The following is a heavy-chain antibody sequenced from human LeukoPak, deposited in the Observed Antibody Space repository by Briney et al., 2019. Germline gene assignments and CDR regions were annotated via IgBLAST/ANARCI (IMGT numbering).Heavy chain of an antibody. CDR2: IIPILGIA. D-gene: IGHD5-12*01. Sequence: SVKDSCKASGGTFSSYTISWVRQAPGQALELMGRIIPILGIANYAQKFQGRVTITADKSTSIAYMERSSLRSEDTAVYYCASGDPVATAFFEAIDYWGQGTLVTVSS. CDR1: GGTFSSYT. J-gene: IGHJ4*02. CDR3: ASGDPVATAFFEAIDY. V-gene: IGHV1-69*02.